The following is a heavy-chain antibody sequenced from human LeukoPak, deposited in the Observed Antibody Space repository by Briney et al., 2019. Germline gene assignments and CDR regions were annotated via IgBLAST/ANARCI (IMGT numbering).Heavy chain of an antibody. CDR1: GGTFSSYA. CDR2: IIPILGIA. V-gene: IGHV1-69*04. CDR3: ARLSGSYLFRDLFRAFDI. J-gene: IGHJ3*02. Sequence: GASVKVSCKASGGTFSSYAISWVRQAPGQGLEWMGRIIPILGIANYAQKFQGRVTITADKSTSTAYMELSSLRSEDTAVYYCARLSGSYLFRDLFRAFDIWGQGTMVTVSS. D-gene: IGHD1-26*01.